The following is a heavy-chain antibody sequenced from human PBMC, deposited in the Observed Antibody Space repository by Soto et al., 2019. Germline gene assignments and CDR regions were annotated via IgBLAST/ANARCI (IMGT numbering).Heavy chain of an antibody. V-gene: IGHV1-58*01. J-gene: IGHJ6*02. D-gene: IGHD1-1*01. Sequence: SVKVSCKASGFTFTSSAVQWVRQARGQRLEWIGWIVVGSGNTNYAQKFQEGVTITRDMSTSTAYMELSSLRSDDTAVYYCARNWNHGWRAPYYYGMDVWGQGTTVTVSS. CDR2: IVVGSGNT. CDR1: GFTFTSSA. CDR3: ARNWNHGWRAPYYYGMDV.